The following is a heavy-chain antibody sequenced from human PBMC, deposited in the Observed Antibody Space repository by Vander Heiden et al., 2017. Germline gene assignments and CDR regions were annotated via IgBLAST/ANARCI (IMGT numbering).Heavy chain of an antibody. Sequence: QVQLQESGPGLVKPSQTLSLTCTVSGGSISSGGYYWSWIRQHPGKGLEWIGYIYYSGSTYYNPSLKSRVTISVDTSKNQFSLKLSSVTAADTAVYYCAREVLLWFGEAPGYFDYWGDGTLVNVSS. CDR1: GGSISSGGYY. D-gene: IGHD3-10*01. CDR2: IYYSGST. CDR3: AREVLLWFGEAPGYFDY. V-gene: IGHV4-31*03. J-gene: IGHJ4*01.